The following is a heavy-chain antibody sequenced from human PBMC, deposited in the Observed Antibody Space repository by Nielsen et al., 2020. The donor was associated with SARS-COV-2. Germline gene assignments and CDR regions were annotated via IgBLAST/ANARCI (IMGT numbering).Heavy chain of an antibody. CDR1: RYTFTSYG. CDR3: ARGGLAAAGYDY. Sequence: ASVKVSCKASRYTFTSYGISWVRQAPGQGLEWMGWISAYNGNTNYAQKLQGRVTMTTDTSTSTVYMELSSLRSEDTAVYYCARGGLAAAGYDYWGQGTLVTVSS. CDR2: ISAYNGNT. D-gene: IGHD6-13*01. J-gene: IGHJ4*02. V-gene: IGHV1-18*04.